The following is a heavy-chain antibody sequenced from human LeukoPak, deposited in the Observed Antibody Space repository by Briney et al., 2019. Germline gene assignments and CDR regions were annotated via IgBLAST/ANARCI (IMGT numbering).Heavy chain of an antibody. CDR1: GFTFSSYG. CDR2: IAYDGSDK. Sequence: GGSLRLSCAASGFTFSSYGMHWVRQAPGKGLEWVAFIAYDGSDKDYADSVKGRFTISRDNSKNTLYLQMNSLRPEDTAVYFCAKASPQYYGSGASKFFFESWGQGTLVPVSS. D-gene: IGHD3-10*01. CDR3: AKASPQYYGSGASKFFFES. J-gene: IGHJ4*02. V-gene: IGHV3-30*02.